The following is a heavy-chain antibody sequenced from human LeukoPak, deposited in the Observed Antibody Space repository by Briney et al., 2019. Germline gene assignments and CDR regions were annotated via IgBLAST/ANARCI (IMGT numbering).Heavy chain of an antibody. J-gene: IGHJ4*02. V-gene: IGHV3-11*01. D-gene: IGHD3-3*01. Sequence: GVSLRLYCAASAFTCSDYYMSWIRQAPGKGLEWVSYISSSGSTIYYADSVKGPLTISRDNAKNSLYLQMNSLRAEDTAVYYCARELRFLEWLSYFDYWGQGTLVTVSS. CDR2: ISSSGSTI. CDR3: ARELRFLEWLSYFDY. CDR1: AFTCSDYY.